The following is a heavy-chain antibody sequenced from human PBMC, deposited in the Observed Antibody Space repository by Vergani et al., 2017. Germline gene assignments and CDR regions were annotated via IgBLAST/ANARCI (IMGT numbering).Heavy chain of an antibody. CDR2: INPSGGHT. D-gene: IGHD3-9*01. V-gene: IGHV1-46*03. CDR3: ARGDYGILTGYRY. CDR1: GYTFSNYY. Sequence: QVQVVQSGAEVKKSGASVKVSCKTSGYTFSNYYMHWVRQAPGQGLEWMGIINPSGGHTNYAQKCQGRVTMTRDTSTSPVYMELSSLRSEDTAIYYCARGDYGILTGYRYWGQGTLGTVSA. J-gene: IGHJ4*02.